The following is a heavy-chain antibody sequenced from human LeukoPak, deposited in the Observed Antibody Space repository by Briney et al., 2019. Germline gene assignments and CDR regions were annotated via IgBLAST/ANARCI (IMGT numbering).Heavy chain of an antibody. V-gene: IGHV3-53*01. J-gene: IGHJ2*01. CDR3: ASLRQGWWYFEF. Sequence: GETLRLSCAVSEYSISTNDMSWVRQFQGGEDEWRSIIYSGGSKFYAASVKGRFTISRDISENTLHLEMNSLRAEDTAVYYCASLRQGWWYFEFWGRGTLVTVSS. CDR1: EYSISTND. D-gene: IGHD5/OR15-5a*01. CDR2: IYSGGSK.